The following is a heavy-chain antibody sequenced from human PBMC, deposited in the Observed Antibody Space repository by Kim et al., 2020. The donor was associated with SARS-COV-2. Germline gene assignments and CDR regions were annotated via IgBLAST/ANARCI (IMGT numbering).Heavy chain of an antibody. Sequence: ASVKVSCKASGYTFTKYGISWVRQAPGQGLEWMGWSSTNNGDIKYGEKFQGRVTLTIDRSTSTVYMEMKSLRFDDTAVYYCAREEWNGDFYFHAMDVWGQ. CDR1: GYTFTKYG. V-gene: IGHV1-18*01. J-gene: IGHJ6*02. D-gene: IGHD1-1*01. CDR3: AREEWNGDFYFHAMDV. CDR2: SSTNNGDI.